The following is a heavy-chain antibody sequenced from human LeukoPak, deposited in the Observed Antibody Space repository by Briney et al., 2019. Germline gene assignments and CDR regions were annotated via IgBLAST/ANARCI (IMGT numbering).Heavy chain of an antibody. J-gene: IGHJ6*03. V-gene: IGHV1-8*02. CDR3: ARGNDGSGSPSYYFYYMDV. CDR2: MNPNSGNT. D-gene: IGHD3-10*01. CDR1: GYTFTSYD. Sequence: AASVKVSCKASGYTFTSYDINWVRQATGQGLEWMGWMNPNSGNTGYAQKFQGRVTMTRNTSTSTAYMELSSLRSEDTAVYYCARGNDGSGSPSYYFYYMDVWGKGTTVTISS.